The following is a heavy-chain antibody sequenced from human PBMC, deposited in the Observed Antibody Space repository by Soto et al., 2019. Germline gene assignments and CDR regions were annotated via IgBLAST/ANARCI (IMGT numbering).Heavy chain of an antibody. D-gene: IGHD6-6*01. CDR1: GYTFTSYG. Sequence: GASVKVSCKASGYTFTSYGISWVRQAPGQGLEWMGWISAYNGNTNYAQKLQGRVTMTTDTSTSTAYMELRSLRSDDTAVYYCARDLMIGGQLVRYYYYGMDVWGQGTTVTISS. J-gene: IGHJ6*02. V-gene: IGHV1-18*01. CDR2: ISAYNGNT. CDR3: ARDLMIGGQLVRYYYYGMDV.